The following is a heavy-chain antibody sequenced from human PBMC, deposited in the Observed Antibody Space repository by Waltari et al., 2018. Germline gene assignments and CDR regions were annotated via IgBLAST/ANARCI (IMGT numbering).Heavy chain of an antibody. CDR1: GFPFSTYV. CDR2: ISDAGGRI. D-gene: IGHD6-6*01. Sequence: EVQLFESGGVLVQPGGSLRLSCAACGFPFSTYVMSWVRQAPGKGLEWVSTISDAGGRIYYADSLKGRFTISRDNSQNTLYLQMNSLRAEDTAVYYCVRSIAFDSWGQGTLVTVSS. V-gene: IGHV3-23*01. CDR3: VRSIAFDS. J-gene: IGHJ4*02.